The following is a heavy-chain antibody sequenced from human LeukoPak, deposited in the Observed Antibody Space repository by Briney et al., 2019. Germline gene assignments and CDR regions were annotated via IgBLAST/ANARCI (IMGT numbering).Heavy chain of an antibody. CDR3: PAQIAARVY. D-gene: IGHD6-6*01. J-gene: IGHJ4*02. V-gene: IGHV4-34*01. CDR1: GGSYRNYY. Sequence: SETLSLTCAVYGGSYRNYYWSWVRQPPGKGLEGIGEVNHSESTNYNPYLTSRGSISVDTSKKQFSLKLSSVTAADTAVYYCPAQIAARVYWGQGSLVTVSP. CDR2: VNHSEST.